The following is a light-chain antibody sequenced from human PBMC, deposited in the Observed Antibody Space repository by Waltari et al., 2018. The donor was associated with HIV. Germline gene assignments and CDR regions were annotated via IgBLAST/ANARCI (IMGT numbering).Light chain of an antibody. CDR1: VLTEEY. V-gene: IGLV3-25*03. Sequence: SYELTQPPSVSVFPGQTARITGSGEVLTEEYVYWYQQKPGQAPVLVIFKATERPSGIPERFSGSRSGTTVTLTITGVRPEDEGDYYCQSRGIRGSYVFGSGTKVTVL. J-gene: IGLJ1*01. CDR2: KAT. CDR3: QSRGIRGSYV.